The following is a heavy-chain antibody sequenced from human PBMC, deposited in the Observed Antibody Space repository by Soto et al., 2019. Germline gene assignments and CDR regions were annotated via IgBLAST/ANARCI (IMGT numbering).Heavy chain of an antibody. Sequence: ASVKVSCKASESTFWNYDIIGLRQATGQGLEWMGWMNPNSGNTGYALKFQGRASMTRNTSIYTVYLELSSLASDDTAVYYCVRMASSGTLNWFDPWGQGTLVTVSS. D-gene: IGHD1-1*01. CDR1: ESTFWNYD. J-gene: IGHJ5*02. CDR2: MNPNSGNT. CDR3: VRMASSGTLNWFDP. V-gene: IGHV1-8*01.